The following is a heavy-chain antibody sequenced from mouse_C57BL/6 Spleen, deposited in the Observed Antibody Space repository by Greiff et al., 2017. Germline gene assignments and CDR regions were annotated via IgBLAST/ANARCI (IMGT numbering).Heavy chain of an antibody. J-gene: IGHJ4*01. CDR2: VDPETGGT. D-gene: IGHD1-1*01. Sequence: QVQLQQSGAELVRPGASVTLSCKASGYTFTDYEMHWVKQTPVHGLEWIGAVDPETGGTAYNQKFKGKAILTADTSSSTAYMELRSLTSEDSAVYYCTRGGTTVVTQYYYAMDYWGQGTSVTVSS. CDR1: GYTFTDYE. V-gene: IGHV1-15*01. CDR3: TRGGTTVVTQYYYAMDY.